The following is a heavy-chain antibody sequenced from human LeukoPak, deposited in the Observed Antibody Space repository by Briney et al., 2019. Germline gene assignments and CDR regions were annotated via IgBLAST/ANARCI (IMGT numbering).Heavy chain of an antibody. CDR1: GFTFSSYS. J-gene: IGHJ1*01. D-gene: IGHD3-22*01. CDR2: ISSSSSYI. V-gene: IGHV3-21*01. CDR3: ARGFSAYYYYDSSGPEYFQH. Sequence: PGGSLGLSCAASGFTFSSYSMTWVRQAPGKGLEWVSSISSSSSYIYYADSVKGRFTISRDNAKNSLYLQMNSLRAEDTAVYYCARGFSAYYYYDSSGPEYFQHWGQGTLVTVSS.